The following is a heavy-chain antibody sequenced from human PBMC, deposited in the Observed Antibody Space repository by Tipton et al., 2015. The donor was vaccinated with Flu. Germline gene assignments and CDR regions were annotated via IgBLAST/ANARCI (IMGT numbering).Heavy chain of an antibody. D-gene: IGHD2-2*01. CDR2: IYHSGSP. CDR1: GGSISSGGYC. J-gene: IGHJ6*02. Sequence: TLSLTCVVSGGSISSGGYCWSWIRQPPGKGLEWIGHIYHSGSPHFNPSLKSRVTISVDRSKNHYSLNLTSATAADTAVYYCARDACVTSWSSECGMDVWGQGTTVTV. V-gene: IGHV4-30-2*01. CDR3: ARDACVTSWSSECGMDV.